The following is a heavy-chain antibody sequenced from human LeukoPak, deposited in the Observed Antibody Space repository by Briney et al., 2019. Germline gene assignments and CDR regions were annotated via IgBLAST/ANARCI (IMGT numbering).Heavy chain of an antibody. CDR1: GYGFTSYW. CDR2: IYPGDSDT. CDR3: ARPMTTVTIDAFDI. Sequence: GESLKISCKGSGYGFTSYWIGWVRPMPGKGMEWMGIIYPGDSDTRYSPSFQAQVTISADKSISTAYLQWSSLKASDTAMYCCARPMTTVTIDAFDIWGQGTMVTVSS. V-gene: IGHV5-51*01. J-gene: IGHJ3*02. D-gene: IGHD4-17*01.